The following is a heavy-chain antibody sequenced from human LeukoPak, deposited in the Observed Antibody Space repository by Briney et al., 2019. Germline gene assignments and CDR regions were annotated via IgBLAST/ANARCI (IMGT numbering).Heavy chain of an antibody. Sequence: PSETLSLTCTVSGGSISSYYWSWIRQPPGKGLEWIGYIYYSGSTNYNPSLKSRVTISVDPSKNQFSLKLSSVTAADTAVYYCARCSSSFPYYYYMDVWGKGTTVTVSS. CDR3: ARCSSSFPYYYYMDV. CDR2: IYYSGST. D-gene: IGHD6-6*01. CDR1: GGSISSYY. J-gene: IGHJ6*03. V-gene: IGHV4-59*01.